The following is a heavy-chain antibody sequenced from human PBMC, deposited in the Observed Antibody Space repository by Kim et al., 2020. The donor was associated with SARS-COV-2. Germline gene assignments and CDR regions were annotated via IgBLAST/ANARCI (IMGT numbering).Heavy chain of an antibody. D-gene: IGHD1-1*01. Sequence: ASVKVSCKASGYTFTSYYMHWVRQAPGQGLEWMGIINPSGGSTSYAQKFQDRVTMTRDTSTSTVYMELSSLRSEDTALYYCARDLSLGLERGDYYYYGMDVWGQGTTVTVSS. V-gene: IGHV1-46*01. CDR2: INPSGGST. CDR3: ARDLSLGLERGDYYYYGMDV. J-gene: IGHJ6*02. CDR1: GYTFTSYY.